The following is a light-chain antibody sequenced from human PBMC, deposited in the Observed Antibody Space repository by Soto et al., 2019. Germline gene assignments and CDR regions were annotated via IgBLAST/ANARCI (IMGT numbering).Light chain of an antibody. Sequence: EIVMTQSPATLSVSPWERATLSCRASQSVSRNLAWYQQKPGQAPRLLIYGASTRATGIPARFSGSGSGTEFTLTISSRQSEDFSVYYCQQYNNCPPITFGQGTRLEIK. V-gene: IGKV3D-15*01. CDR1: QSVSRN. CDR3: QQYNNCPPIT. J-gene: IGKJ5*01. CDR2: GAS.